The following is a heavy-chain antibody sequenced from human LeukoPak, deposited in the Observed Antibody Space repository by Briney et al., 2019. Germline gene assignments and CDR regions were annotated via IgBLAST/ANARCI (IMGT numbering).Heavy chain of an antibody. CDR3: ARLTIASYYYGSGSTNWFDP. Sequence: SETLSLTCTVSGGSISSYYWSWIRQPPGKGLEWIGYIYYSGSTNYNPSLKSRVTISVDTSKNQFSLKLSSVTAADTAVYYCARLTIASYYYGSGSTNWFDPWGQGTLVTVSS. D-gene: IGHD3-10*01. J-gene: IGHJ5*02. CDR2: IYYSGST. CDR1: GGSISSYY. V-gene: IGHV4-59*08.